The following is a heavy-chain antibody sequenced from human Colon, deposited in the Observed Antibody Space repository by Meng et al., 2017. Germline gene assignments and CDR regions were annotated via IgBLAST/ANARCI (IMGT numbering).Heavy chain of an antibody. Sequence: GESLKISCGVSGFIVSNHYMGWVRQAPGKGLEWVSVIYNGDTTYYADSVKGRFTISRDNSKNTLYLQMNSLRAEDTAVYYCARSLTCFDYWGQGTLVTVSS. CDR2: IYNGDTT. D-gene: IGHD3-16*02. CDR1: GFIVSNHY. CDR3: ARSLTCFDY. J-gene: IGHJ4*02. V-gene: IGHV3-66*02.